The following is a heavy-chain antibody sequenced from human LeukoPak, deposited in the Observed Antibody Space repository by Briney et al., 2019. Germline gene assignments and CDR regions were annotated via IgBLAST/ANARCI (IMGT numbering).Heavy chain of an antibody. CDR3: ARGYGYNYQYYFDY. Sequence: GGSLRLSCAASGFTFSSYWMSWVRQAPGKGPEWVANIKQDGSEKYYVDSVKGRFTISRDNAKNSLYLQMNSLRAEDTAVYYCARGYGYNYQYYFDYWGQGTLVTVSS. D-gene: IGHD5-24*01. V-gene: IGHV3-7*01. J-gene: IGHJ4*02. CDR2: IKQDGSEK. CDR1: GFTFSSYW.